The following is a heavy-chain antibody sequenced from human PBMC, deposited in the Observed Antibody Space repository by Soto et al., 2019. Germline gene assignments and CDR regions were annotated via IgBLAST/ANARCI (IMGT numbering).Heavy chain of an antibody. J-gene: IGHJ6*02. CDR1: GFTFSSYG. V-gene: IGHV3-30*18. CDR2: ISYDGSNK. CDR3: AKGVTGYSSGWYGMDV. Sequence: GGSLRLSCAASGFTFSSYGMHWVRQAPGKGLEWVAVISYDGSNKYYADSVKGRFTISSDNSKNTLYLQMNSLRAEDTAVYYCAKGVTGYSSGWYGMDVWAQGTPATGSS. D-gene: IGHD6-19*01.